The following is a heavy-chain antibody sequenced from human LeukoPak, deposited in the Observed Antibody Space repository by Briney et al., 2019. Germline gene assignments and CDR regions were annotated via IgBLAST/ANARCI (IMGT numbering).Heavy chain of an antibody. CDR1: GGSISSYY. Sequence: PSETLSLTCTVSGGSISSYYWSWIRQPPGKGLEWIGYIYYSGSTYYNPSLKSRVTISVDTSKNQFSLKLSSVTAADTAVYYCARRASGQQLDYFDYWGQGTLVTVSS. CDR3: ARRASGQQLDYFDY. J-gene: IGHJ4*02. V-gene: IGHV4-59*08. CDR2: IYYSGST. D-gene: IGHD6-13*01.